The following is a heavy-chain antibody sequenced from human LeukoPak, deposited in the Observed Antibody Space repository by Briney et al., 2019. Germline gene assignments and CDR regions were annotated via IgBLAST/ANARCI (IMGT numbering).Heavy chain of an antibody. Sequence: ASVKVSCKASGYTFTGYYVHWVRQAPGQGLEWMGWINPNSGGTNYAQKFQGRVTMTRDTSISTAYMELSRLRSDDTAVYYCARDQRYDFWSGFAYNWFDPWGQGTLVTVSS. J-gene: IGHJ5*02. CDR3: ARDQRYDFWSGFAYNWFDP. CDR2: INPNSGGT. D-gene: IGHD3-3*01. CDR1: GYTFTGYY. V-gene: IGHV1-2*02.